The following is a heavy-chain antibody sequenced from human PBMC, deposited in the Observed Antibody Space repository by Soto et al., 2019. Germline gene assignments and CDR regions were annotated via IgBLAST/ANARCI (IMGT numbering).Heavy chain of an antibody. CDR1: GYRFIDVV. V-gene: IGHV1-3*01. J-gene: IGHJ4*02. D-gene: IGHD6-19*01. CDR3: ASRLFGQWPDY. Sequence: ASVKVSCKASGYRFIDVVMHWVRQAPGQRLEWMGWINAGNGNTKYSQKFQGRVTITRDTSASTAYMELSSLRSEDTAVYYCASRLFGQWPDYWGQGTLVTVSS. CDR2: INAGNGNT.